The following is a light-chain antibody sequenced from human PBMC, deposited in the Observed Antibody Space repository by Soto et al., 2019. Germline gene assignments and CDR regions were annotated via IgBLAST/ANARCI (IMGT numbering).Light chain of an antibody. J-gene: IGLJ1*01. CDR3: SSYTSSSTLYV. Sequence: LTQPASVSGPPGQSITISCTGTSSDVGGYNYVSWYQQHPGKAPKLMIYEVSNRPSGVSNRFSGSKSGNTASLTISGLQAEDEADYYCSSYTSSSTLYVFGTGTKVTVL. V-gene: IGLV2-14*01. CDR1: SSDVGGYNY. CDR2: EVS.